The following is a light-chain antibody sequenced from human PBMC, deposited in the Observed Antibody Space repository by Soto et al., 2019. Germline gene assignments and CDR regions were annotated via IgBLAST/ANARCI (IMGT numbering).Light chain of an antibody. J-gene: IGLJ1*01. CDR3: SSYTSIDTWV. V-gene: IGLV2-14*03. CDR2: DVS. CDR1: SSDVGAYNY. Sequence: QSALTQPASVSGSPGQSITISCTGTSSDVGAYNYDSWYQQHPGKAPKVLISDVSNRPSGISNRFSGSKSGNTASLTISGLQAEDEADYYCSSYTSIDTWVFRTGTKVTVL.